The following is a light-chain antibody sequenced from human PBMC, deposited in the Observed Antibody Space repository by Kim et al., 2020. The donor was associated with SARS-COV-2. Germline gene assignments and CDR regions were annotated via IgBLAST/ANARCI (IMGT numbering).Light chain of an antibody. CDR2: DVT. CDR1: SNTFGGFKY. Sequence: GESVTISCTATSNTFGGFKYVSWYQHHPGKAPEFIIHDVTKRPSGVPLRFSGSKSGNTASLTISGLQAEDEADYYCCSYAGSYTWVFGGGTKLTVL. CDR3: CSYAGSYTWV. J-gene: IGLJ3*02. V-gene: IGLV2-11*01.